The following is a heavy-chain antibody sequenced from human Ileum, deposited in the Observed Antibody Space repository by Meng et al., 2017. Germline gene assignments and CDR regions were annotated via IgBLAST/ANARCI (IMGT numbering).Heavy chain of an antibody. CDR3: AKALSSGGLTNDY. CDR2: ISGSGGST. D-gene: IGHD6-19*01. CDR1: GFTFSSYA. Sequence: GESLKISCAASGFTFSSYAMSWVRQAPGKGLEWVSAISGSGGSTNYADSVKGRFTISRDNSKNTLYLQMNSLRAEDTAVYYCAKALSSGGLTNDYWGQGTLVTVSS. V-gene: IGHV3-23*01. J-gene: IGHJ4*02.